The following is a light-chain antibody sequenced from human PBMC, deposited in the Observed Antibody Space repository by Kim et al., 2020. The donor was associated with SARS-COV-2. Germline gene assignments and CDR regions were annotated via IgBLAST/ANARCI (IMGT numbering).Light chain of an antibody. V-gene: IGLV9-49*01. J-gene: IGLJ2*01. CDR1: SGHSNYQ. Sequence: QPVLTQPPSASASLGASVTLTCTLSSGHSNYQVDWYQQRPGKGPRFVMRVGTGGIVGSKGDGIPGRFSVWGSGLNRYLTIENIQEEDESDYRCGADHGSVSNFVPESFGGGNQLTVL. CDR2: VGTGGIVG. CDR3: GADHGSVSNFVPES.